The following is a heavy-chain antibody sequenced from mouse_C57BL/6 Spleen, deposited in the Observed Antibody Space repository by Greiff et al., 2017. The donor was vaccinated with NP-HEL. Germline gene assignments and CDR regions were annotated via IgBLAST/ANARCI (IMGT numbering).Heavy chain of an antibody. J-gene: IGHJ1*03. CDR3: ARKLYWYFDV. Sequence: EVQLVESGGGLVKPGGSLKLSCAASGFTFSDYGMHWVRQAPEKGLEWVAYISSGSSTIYYADTVKGRFTISRDNAKNTLFLQMTSLRSEDTAMSYCARKLYWYFDVWGTGTTVTVSS. CDR1: GFTFSDYG. V-gene: IGHV5-17*01. CDR2: ISSGSSTI.